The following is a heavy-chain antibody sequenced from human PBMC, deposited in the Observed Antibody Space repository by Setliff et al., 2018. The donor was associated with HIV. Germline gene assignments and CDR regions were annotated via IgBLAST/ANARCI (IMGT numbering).Heavy chain of an antibody. CDR2: ITGSGGRT. Sequence: GGSLRLSCAASGFTFSNYAVSWVRQAPGKGLEWVSAITGSGGRTFYADSVKGRFTISRDNSKNTLYLQINSLRAEDTAVYYCVKAGGSGWFAMNLWGQGTLVTVSS. CDR3: VKAGGSGWFAMNL. CDR1: GFTFSNYA. J-gene: IGHJ5*02. V-gene: IGHV3-23*01. D-gene: IGHD6-19*01.